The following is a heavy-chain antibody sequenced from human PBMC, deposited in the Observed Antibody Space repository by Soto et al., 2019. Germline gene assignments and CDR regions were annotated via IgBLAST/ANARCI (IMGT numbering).Heavy chain of an antibody. D-gene: IGHD6-13*01. V-gene: IGHV3-66*01. CDR1: GFTVSSKY. CDR3: ARDAASAQYFDY. J-gene: IGHJ4*02. Sequence: GGSLRLSCAASGFTVSSKYMSWVRQAPGKGLEWVSLIYSGDNTYYADSVKGRFTISRDTSKNTLYLQMNSLRAEDTAVYYCARDAASAQYFDYWGQGSLVTVSS. CDR2: IYSGDNT.